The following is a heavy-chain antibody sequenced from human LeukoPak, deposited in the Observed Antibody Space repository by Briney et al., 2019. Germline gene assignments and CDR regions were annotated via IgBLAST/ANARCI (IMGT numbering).Heavy chain of an antibody. CDR3: ARTLYISAVPGGFDY. D-gene: IGHD6-13*01. Sequence: GASAKVSCKASGYTFTGYYMHWVRQAPGQGLEWMGWINPNSGGTNYAQKFQGRVTMTRDTSISTAYMELSRLRSDDTALYYCARTLYISAVPGGFDYWGQGTLVTVSS. CDR1: GYTFTGYY. V-gene: IGHV1-2*02. J-gene: IGHJ4*02. CDR2: INPNSGGT.